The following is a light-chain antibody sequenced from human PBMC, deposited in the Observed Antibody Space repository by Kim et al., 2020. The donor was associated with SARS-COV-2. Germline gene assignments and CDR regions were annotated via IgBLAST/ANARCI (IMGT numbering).Light chain of an antibody. Sequence: DIQMTQSPSSLSASVGDTVAISCRASQTINNYLNWYQHKPGKAPRLLISTSSTLRSGVPSRFSGSGSGTDFTLTITSLQPDDFAYYYCQQSYTASRTFGGGTKVDIK. CDR1: QTINNY. CDR3: QQSYTASRT. V-gene: IGKV1-39*01. J-gene: IGKJ4*01. CDR2: TSS.